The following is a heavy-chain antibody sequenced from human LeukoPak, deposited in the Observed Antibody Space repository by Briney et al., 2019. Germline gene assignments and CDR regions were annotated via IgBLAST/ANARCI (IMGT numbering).Heavy chain of an antibody. V-gene: IGHV3-48*02. CDR2: ISSSSSTI. D-gene: IGHD3-3*01. J-gene: IGHJ4*02. CDR1: GFTFSSYA. CDR3: ARGYDFDY. Sequence: GGSLRLSCAASGFTFSSYAMTWVRQAPGKGLEWVSYISSSSSTIYYADSVKGRFTISRDNAKNSVYLQMNSLRDEDTAVYYCARGYDFDYWGQGTLVTVSS.